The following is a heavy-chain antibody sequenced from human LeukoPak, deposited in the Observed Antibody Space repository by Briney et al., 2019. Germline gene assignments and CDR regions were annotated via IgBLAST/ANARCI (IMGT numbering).Heavy chain of an antibody. CDR3: ARGLSGPDY. J-gene: IGHJ4*01. Sequence: PGGSLRLSCAASGFSFSSFWMHWVRQAPGKGLVWVSRINNDGSSTMYADSVKGRFTISRDNAKNTLYLQMHSLRAEDMAVYFCARGLSGPDYWGHGTLVTVSS. V-gene: IGHV3-74*03. CDR2: INNDGSST. CDR1: GFSFSSFW.